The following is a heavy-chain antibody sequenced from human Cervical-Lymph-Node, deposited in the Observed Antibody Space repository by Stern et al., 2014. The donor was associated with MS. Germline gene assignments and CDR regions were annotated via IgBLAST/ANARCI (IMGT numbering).Heavy chain of an antibody. Sequence: VQLVESGAEVKKPGSSVRVSCKASGGTFANYSISWVRQAPGQGLQWMGEIIPFFGITTYAQNFQGRLTIAADTSTTTAYMELSSLRSEDTAVYYCAGYSGWGQGTRVIVSS. CDR3: AGYSG. CDR1: GGTFANYS. V-gene: IGHV1-69*17. CDR2: IIPFFGIT. J-gene: IGHJ4*02. D-gene: IGHD6-13*01.